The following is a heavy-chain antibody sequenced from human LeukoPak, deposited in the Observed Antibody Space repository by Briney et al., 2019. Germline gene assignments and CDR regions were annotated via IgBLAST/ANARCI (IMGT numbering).Heavy chain of an antibody. Sequence: GGSLRLSCAASGFTFSSYSMNWVRQAPGEGLEWASSISSSSSYIYYADSVKGRFTISRDNAKNSLYLQMNSLRAEDTAVYYCARGYCSGGSCYWVFDYWGQGTLVTVSS. V-gene: IGHV3-21*01. D-gene: IGHD2-15*01. CDR2: ISSSSSYI. J-gene: IGHJ4*02. CDR3: ARGYCSGGSCYWVFDY. CDR1: GFTFSSYS.